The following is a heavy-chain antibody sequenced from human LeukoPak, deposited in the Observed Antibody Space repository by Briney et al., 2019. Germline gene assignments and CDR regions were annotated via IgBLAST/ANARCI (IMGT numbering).Heavy chain of an antibody. CDR2: IYHSGST. D-gene: IGHD3-22*01. CDR3: ARAKITMAVGVPADAFDI. J-gene: IGHJ3*02. CDR1: GYSISSGYY. V-gene: IGHV4-38-2*01. Sequence: SETLSLTCAVSGYSISSGYYWGWIRQPPGKGLEWIGSIYHSGSTYYNPSLKSRVTISVDRSKNQFSLKQSSVTAADTAVYYCARAKITMAVGVPADAFDIWGQGTMVTVSS.